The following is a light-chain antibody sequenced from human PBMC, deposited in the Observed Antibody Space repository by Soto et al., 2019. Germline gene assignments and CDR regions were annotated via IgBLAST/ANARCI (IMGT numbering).Light chain of an antibody. J-gene: IGKJ2*01. CDR3: QRRSDWPYT. V-gene: IGKV3-11*01. CDR1: QSVSTN. CDR2: DAS. Sequence: EIVLTQSPATLSLSPGERATLSCRASQSVSTNLAWYQQKPGQAPRPLIYDASNRAPGIPDRFSGSGSGTDFTLTISSLEPEDFAVYYCQRRSDWPYTFGQGTKLEIK.